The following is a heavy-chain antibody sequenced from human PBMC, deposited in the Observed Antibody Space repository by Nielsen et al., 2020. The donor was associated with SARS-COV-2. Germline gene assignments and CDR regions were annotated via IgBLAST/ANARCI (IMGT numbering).Heavy chain of an antibody. D-gene: IGHD2-2*01. Sequence: WVRQAPGQGLEWMGWMNPNSGNTGYAQKFQGRVTMTRNTSISTAYMELSSLRSEDTAVYYCATRQRIPAAIFGWKYWFDPWGQGTLGTVSS. J-gene: IGHJ5*02. V-gene: IGHV1-8*01. CDR2: MNPNSGNT. CDR3: ATRQRIPAAIFGWKYWFDP.